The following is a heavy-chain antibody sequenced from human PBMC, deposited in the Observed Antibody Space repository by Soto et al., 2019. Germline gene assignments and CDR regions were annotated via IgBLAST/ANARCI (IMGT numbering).Heavy chain of an antibody. V-gene: IGHV4-59*01. Sequence: SETLSLTCSVSGGSISSYYWSWIRQPPGKGLEWIGYIYYSGSTNYNPSLKSRVTISVDTSKNQFSLKLSSVTAADTAVYYCARDGYNSFDYWGQGTLVTVSS. CDR2: IYYSGST. J-gene: IGHJ4*02. CDR3: ARDGYNSFDY. CDR1: GGSISSYY. D-gene: IGHD5-12*01.